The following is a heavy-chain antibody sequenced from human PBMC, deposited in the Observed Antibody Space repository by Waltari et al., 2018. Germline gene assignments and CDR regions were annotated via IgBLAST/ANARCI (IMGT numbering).Heavy chain of an antibody. CDR1: GFTFSSYS. D-gene: IGHD3-10*01. J-gene: IGHJ4*02. V-gene: IGHV3-21*01. Sequence: EVQLVESGGGLVKPGGSLRLSCAASGFTFSSYSMTWVRQAPGKGLEWVSSIISSSSYIYYADSVKGRFTISRDNAKNSLYLQMNSLRAEDTAVYYCARSIYNYYGSGSYYAWDGWGQGTLVTVSS. CDR2: IISSSSYI. CDR3: ARSIYNYYGSGSYYAWDG.